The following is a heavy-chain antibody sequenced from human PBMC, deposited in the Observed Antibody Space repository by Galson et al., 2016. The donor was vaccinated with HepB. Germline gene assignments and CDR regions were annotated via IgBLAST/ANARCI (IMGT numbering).Heavy chain of an antibody. CDR3: VRGGDTVIGAAFDV. J-gene: IGHJ3*01. CDR1: GFTFSDYY. V-gene: IGHV3-11*04. CDR2: ISSRSSTI. D-gene: IGHD5-18*01. Sequence: SLRLSCAASGFTFSDYYMNWIRQAPGKGLEWISYISSRSSTIYYADSVKGRFTISRDNAKNSLFLQMNSLRAEDTAVYYCVRGGDTVIGAAFDVWGQGTMVTVSS.